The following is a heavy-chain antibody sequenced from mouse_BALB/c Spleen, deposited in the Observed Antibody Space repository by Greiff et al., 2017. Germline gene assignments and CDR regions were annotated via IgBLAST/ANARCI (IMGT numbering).Heavy chain of an antibody. J-gene: IGHJ4*01. CDR1: GFTFSSYA. Sequence: EVKLMESGGGLVKPGGSLKLSCAASGFTFSSYAMSWVRQTPEKRLEWVATISSGGSYTYYPDSVKGRFTISRDNAKNTLYLQMRSLRSEDTAMYYCASLGDYAMDYWGQGTSVTVSS. CDR2: ISSGGSYT. V-gene: IGHV5-9-3*01. CDR3: ASLGDYAMDY. D-gene: IGHD3-3*01.